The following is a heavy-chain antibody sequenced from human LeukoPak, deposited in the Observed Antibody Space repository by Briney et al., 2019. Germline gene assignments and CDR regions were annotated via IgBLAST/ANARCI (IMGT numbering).Heavy chain of an antibody. CDR1: GFTFSNYA. Sequence: GGSLRLSCAASGFTFSNYAMNWVRQAPGKGLEWVSYISSSSNSIHYADSVRGRFAVSRDNAKNSLYLQMNSLGHEDSAVYYCAREYSSSSGRAFDIWGQGTMVTVSS. J-gene: IGHJ3*02. CDR3: AREYSSSSGRAFDI. V-gene: IGHV3-48*02. CDR2: ISSSSNSI. D-gene: IGHD6-6*01.